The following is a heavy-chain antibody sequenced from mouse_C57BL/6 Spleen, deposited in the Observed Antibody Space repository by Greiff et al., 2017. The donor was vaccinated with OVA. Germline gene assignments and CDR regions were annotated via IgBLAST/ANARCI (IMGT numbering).Heavy chain of an antibody. V-gene: IGHV1-78*01. D-gene: IGHD1-3*01. Sequence: QVQLQQSDAELVKPGASVKISCTVSGYTFTDYTIHWMKQRPEQGLEWIGYIYPRDGSTKYNAQFKGKATLTADKSSSTAYMQLNSLTSEDAADYCCAKEWVFDYWGQGTTLTVSS. J-gene: IGHJ2*01. CDR1: GYTFTDYT. CDR3: AKEWVFDY. CDR2: IYPRDGST.